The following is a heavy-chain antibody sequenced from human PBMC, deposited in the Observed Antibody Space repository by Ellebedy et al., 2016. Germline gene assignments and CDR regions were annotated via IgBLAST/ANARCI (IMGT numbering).Heavy chain of an antibody. V-gene: IGHV4-34*01. CDR3: ATRGRWLPYNYFDY. CDR1: GGSFSGYY. Sequence: SETLSLXXAVYGGSFSGYYWSWIRQPPGKGLEWIGEINHSGSTNYNPSLKSRVTISVDTSKNQFSLKLSSVTAADTAVYYCATRGRWLPYNYFDYWGQGTLVTVSS. D-gene: IGHD5-24*01. J-gene: IGHJ4*02. CDR2: INHSGST.